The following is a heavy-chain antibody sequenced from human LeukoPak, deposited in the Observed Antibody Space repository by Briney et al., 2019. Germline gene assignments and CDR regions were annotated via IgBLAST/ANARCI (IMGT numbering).Heavy chain of an antibody. CDR3: TRERSMGSSWYVPFDY. CDR1: GLTFGDYA. D-gene: IGHD6-13*01. J-gene: IGHJ4*02. Sequence: QSGGSLRLSCTAAGLTFGDYAMSWCRQAPGKGLEWVGFIRSKAYGGTTEYAASVKGRFTISRDDSKSIDYLQMNSLKTEDTAVYYCTRERSMGSSWYVPFDYWGQGTLVTVSS. V-gene: IGHV3-49*03. CDR2: IRSKAYGGTT.